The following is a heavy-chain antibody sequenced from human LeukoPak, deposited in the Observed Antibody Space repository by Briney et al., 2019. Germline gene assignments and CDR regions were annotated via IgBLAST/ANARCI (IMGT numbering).Heavy chain of an antibody. V-gene: IGHV1-46*01. CDR2: IYPRDGST. Sequence: ASVKVSCKESGYTFTSNYIHWVRQAPGQGLEWMGMIYPRDGSTSYAQKFQGRVTVTRDTSTSTVHMELSGLRSEDTAVYYCARDQEGFDYWGQGTTVTVSS. CDR1: GYTFTSNY. CDR3: ARDQEGFDY. J-gene: IGHJ4*02.